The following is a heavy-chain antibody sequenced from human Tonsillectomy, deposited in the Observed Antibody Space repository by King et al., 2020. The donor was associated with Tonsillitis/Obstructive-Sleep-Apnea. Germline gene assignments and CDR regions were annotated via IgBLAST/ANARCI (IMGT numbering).Heavy chain of an antibody. D-gene: IGHD1-26*01. J-gene: IGHJ3*02. CDR1: GYSFTSYW. V-gene: IGHV5-51*01. Sequence: EVQLVESGAEVKKPGESLKISCKGSGYSFTSYWIGWVRQMPGKGLEWMGIIYPGDSDTRYSPSFQGQVTISADKSISTAYLQWSSLKASDTAMYYCARSSVIVGATTTPDAFDIWGQGTMVTVSS. CDR3: ARSSVIVGATTTPDAFDI. CDR2: IYPGDSDT.